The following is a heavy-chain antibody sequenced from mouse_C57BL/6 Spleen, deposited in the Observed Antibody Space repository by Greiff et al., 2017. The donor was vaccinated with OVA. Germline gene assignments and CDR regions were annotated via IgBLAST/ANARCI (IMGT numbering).Heavy chain of an antibody. J-gene: IGHJ2*01. V-gene: IGHV3-6*01. D-gene: IGHD1-1*01. CDR2: ISYDGSN. Sequence: EVQLVESGPGLVKPSQSLSLTCSVTGYSITSGYYWNWIRQFPGNKLEWMGYISYDGSNNYNPSLKNRISITRDTSKNQFFLKLNSVTTEDTATYYCARAHYGSSYLYFDYWGQGTTLTVSS. CDR1: GYSITSGYY. CDR3: ARAHYGSSYLYFDY.